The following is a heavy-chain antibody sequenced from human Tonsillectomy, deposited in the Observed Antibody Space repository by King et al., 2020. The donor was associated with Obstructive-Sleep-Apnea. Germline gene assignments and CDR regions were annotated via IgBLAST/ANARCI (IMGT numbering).Heavy chain of an antibody. D-gene: IGHD3-22*01. Sequence: QVQLQESGPGLVKPSETLSLTCTVSGGSISSYYWSWIRQPPGKGLEWIGYIYYSGSTNYNPSLKSRVTISVTTFKNQFSLKLSSVTAADTAVYYCARRMYYYDSSGYYRLYGIDVWGQGTTVTVSS. CDR1: GGSISSYY. CDR2: IYYSGST. CDR3: ARRMYYYDSSGYYRLYGIDV. J-gene: IGHJ6*02. V-gene: IGHV4-59*08.